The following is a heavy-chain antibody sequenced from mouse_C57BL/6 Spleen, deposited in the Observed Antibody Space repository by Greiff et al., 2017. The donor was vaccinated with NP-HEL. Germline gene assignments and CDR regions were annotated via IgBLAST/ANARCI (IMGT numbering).Heavy chain of an antibody. J-gene: IGHJ4*01. V-gene: IGHV1-53*01. CDR2: INPSNGGT. Sequence: QVQLQQPGTELVKPGASVKLSCKASGYTFTSYWMHWVKQRPGQGLEWIGNINPSNGGTNYNETFKSKATLTVDKSSITAYMQLSSRTSEDSAVYYCATRDGYYLYAMDYWGQGTSVTVSS. CDR3: ATRDGYYLYAMDY. CDR1: GYTFTSYW. D-gene: IGHD2-3*01.